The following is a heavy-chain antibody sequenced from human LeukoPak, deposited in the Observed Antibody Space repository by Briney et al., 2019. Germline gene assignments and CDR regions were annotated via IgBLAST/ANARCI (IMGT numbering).Heavy chain of an antibody. J-gene: IGHJ4*02. D-gene: IGHD5-24*01. V-gene: IGHV4-34*01. Sequence: PSETLSLTCAVYGGSLSVNYWNWIRQPPGKGLEWIGEINHSGSTNYNPSLKSRVTISVDTSKNQFSLNLSSATAADTAVYYCTRCGDGYNYHDHWGQGTLVTVSS. CDR2: INHSGST. CDR3: TRCGDGYNYHDH. CDR1: GGSLSVNY.